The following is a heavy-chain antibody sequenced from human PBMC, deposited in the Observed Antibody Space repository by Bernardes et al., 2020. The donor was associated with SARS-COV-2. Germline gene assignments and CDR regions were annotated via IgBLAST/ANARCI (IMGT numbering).Heavy chain of an antibody. J-gene: IGHJ4*02. CDR3: ANTRRDGYDNDQAFYFDY. Sequence: SETLSLTCAVSVVSISDYYWSWVRQPPGKGLEWIGYVSYVGTTNYNPSLKTRVAISVDTSANQFSLQLKSVTAADTAVYYCANTRRDGYDNDQAFYFDYWGQGALVTVSS. CDR2: VSYVGTT. V-gene: IGHV4-59*01. CDR1: VVSISDYY. D-gene: IGHD5-12*01.